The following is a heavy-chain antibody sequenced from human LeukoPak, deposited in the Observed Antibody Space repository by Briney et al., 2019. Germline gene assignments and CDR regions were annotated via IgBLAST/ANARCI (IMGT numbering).Heavy chain of an antibody. Sequence: RPSGTLSLTCAVSGASISSSNWWSWVRQSPGKGLEWIGEIYHSGSTNYNPSLKSRVTISVDKSKNQFSLKLSSVTAADTAVYYCARDLYYYGSGSYYNVDYWGQGTLVTVSS. CDR3: ARDLYYYGSGSYYNVDY. CDR2: IYHSGST. J-gene: IGHJ4*02. CDR1: GASISSSNW. D-gene: IGHD3-10*01. V-gene: IGHV4-4*02.